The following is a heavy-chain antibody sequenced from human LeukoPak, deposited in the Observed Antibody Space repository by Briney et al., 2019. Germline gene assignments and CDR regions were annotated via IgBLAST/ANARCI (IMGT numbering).Heavy chain of an antibody. CDR2: IYHSGST. CDR3: ARYCSSTSCYEGVDY. V-gene: IGHV4-38-2*01. CDR1: GYSISSGYY. D-gene: IGHD2-2*01. Sequence: SATMSFTCAVCGYSISSGYYWGWIRQPPGKGLKWIGSIYHSGSTYYNPSLESRVTISVDTSKNQFSLKLSSVTAADTAVYYCARYCSSTSCYEGVDYWGQGTLVTVSS. J-gene: IGHJ4*02.